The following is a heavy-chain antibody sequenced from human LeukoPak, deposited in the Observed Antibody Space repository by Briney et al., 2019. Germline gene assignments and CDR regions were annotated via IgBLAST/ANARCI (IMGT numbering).Heavy chain of an antibody. J-gene: IGHJ6*02. Sequence: GGSLRLSCAASGFIFSSYSMSWVRQAPGKGLEWVSVITGSGGNTYYADSVKGRFTISKDNSKNTVYLQMSSLRVDDTAVYYCAKAASSSWPSYYYGMDVWGQGTTVIVS. D-gene: IGHD6-13*01. CDR1: GFIFSSYS. CDR2: ITGSGGNT. CDR3: AKAASSSWPSYYYGMDV. V-gene: IGHV3-23*01.